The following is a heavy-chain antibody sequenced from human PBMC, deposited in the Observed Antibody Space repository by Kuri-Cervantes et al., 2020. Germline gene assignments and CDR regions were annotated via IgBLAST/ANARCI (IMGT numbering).Heavy chain of an antibody. V-gene: IGHV3-48*01. CDR2: ISSSSTI. CDR1: GFTFSSYS. Sequence: GGSLRLSCAASGFTFSSYSMNWVRQAPGKGLEWVSYISSSSTIYYADSVKGRFTISRDNAKNSLYLQMNSLRAEDTAVYYCARVRGVDYFDYWGQGTLVTVSS. CDR3: ARVRGVDYFDY. D-gene: IGHD3-10*01. J-gene: IGHJ4*02.